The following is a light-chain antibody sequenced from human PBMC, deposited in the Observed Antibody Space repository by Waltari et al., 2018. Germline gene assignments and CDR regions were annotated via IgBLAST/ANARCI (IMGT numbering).Light chain of an antibody. V-gene: IGKV3-20*01. CDR3: QHYVRLAGT. J-gene: IGKJ1*01. CDR1: QSVSRT. CDR2: GAS. Sequence: ENVLTQSPGTLSLSPGERATLSCRASQSVSRTLAWYQQKPGQAPRLLNSGASLRATGIPKRFSGSGSGTDFSLSISRLEPGDFAVYYWQHYVRLAGTFGQGTKVEIK.